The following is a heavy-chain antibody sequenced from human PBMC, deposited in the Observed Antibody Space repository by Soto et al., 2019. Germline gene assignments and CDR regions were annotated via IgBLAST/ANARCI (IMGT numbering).Heavy chain of an antibody. Sequence: SETLSPTCAVYGGSFSGYYWGWIRQPPGKGLEWIGEINHSGSTNYNPSLKSRVTISVDTSKNQFSLKLSSVTAADTAVYYCARSRRVTIFGGFGYWGQGTLVTVSS. J-gene: IGHJ4*02. D-gene: IGHD3-3*01. CDR1: GGSFSGYY. CDR3: ARSRRVTIFGGFGY. V-gene: IGHV4-34*01. CDR2: INHSGST.